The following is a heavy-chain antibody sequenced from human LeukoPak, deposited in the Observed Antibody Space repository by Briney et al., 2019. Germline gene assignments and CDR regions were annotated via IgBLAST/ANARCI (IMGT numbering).Heavy chain of an antibody. J-gene: IGHJ4*02. CDR2: SYPGYSDT. CDR3: ARPSGQDYGGNSEDY. CDR1: GCRFTSYW. V-gene: IGHV5-51*01. D-gene: IGHD4-23*01. Sequence: GGPPETPLQGPGCRFTSYWIGWGREMPGKGLEGMGISYPGYSDTRYSPSFQGQVTISADKSISTAYLQWSSLKAADTAMYYCARPSGQDYGGNSEDYWGQGTLVTVSS.